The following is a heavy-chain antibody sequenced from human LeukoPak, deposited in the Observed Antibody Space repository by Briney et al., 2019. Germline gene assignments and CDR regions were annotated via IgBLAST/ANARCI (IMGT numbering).Heavy chain of an antibody. CDR3: ARVSPGIAGHFDY. J-gene: IGHJ4*02. CDR1: GFTFSSYW. V-gene: IGHV3-7*01. D-gene: IGHD6-13*01. CDR2: IKQDGSEK. Sequence: GGSLRLSCAASGFTFSSYWMSWVRQAPGKGLEWVANIKQDGSEKYYVDSVKGRFTISRDNAKNSLYLQMNSLRAEDTAVYYCARVSPGIAGHFDYWGQGTLVTVSS.